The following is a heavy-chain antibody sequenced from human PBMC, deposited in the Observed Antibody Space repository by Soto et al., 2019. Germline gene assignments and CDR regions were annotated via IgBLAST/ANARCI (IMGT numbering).Heavy chain of an antibody. V-gene: IGHV5-51*01. CDR2: IYPGDSDT. Sequence: PGESLKISCKGSGYSFTSYWIGWVRQMPGKGLEWMGIIYPGDSDTRYSPSFQGQVTISADKSISTAYLQWSSLKASDTAMYYCASPPFAVRGVIYYFDYWGQGTLVTVSS. D-gene: IGHD3-10*01. CDR1: GYSFTSYW. J-gene: IGHJ4*02. CDR3: ASPPFAVRGVIYYFDY.